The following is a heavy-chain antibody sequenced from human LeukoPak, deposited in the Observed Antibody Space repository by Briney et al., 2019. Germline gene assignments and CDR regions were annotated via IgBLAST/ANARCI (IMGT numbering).Heavy chain of an antibody. V-gene: IGHV1-46*01. CDR3: ARDPTYYYGSGSYYFDY. J-gene: IGHJ4*02. D-gene: IGHD3-10*01. CDR2: IYPSGGST. Sequence: ASVKVSCKASGYTFTSYYIHWVRQAPGQGLEWMGIIYPSGGSTTYAQKFQGRVTMTRDTSISTAYMELSRLRSDDTAVYYCARDPTYYYGSGSYYFDYWGQGTLVTVSS. CDR1: GYTFTSYY.